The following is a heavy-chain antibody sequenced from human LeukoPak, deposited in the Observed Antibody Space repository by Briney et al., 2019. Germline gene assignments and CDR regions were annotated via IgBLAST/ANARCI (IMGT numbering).Heavy chain of an antibody. D-gene: IGHD3-16*02. V-gene: IGHV3-15*01. CDR2: IKSKTDGGTT. CDR1: GLTFSNAW. J-gene: IGHJ5*02. CDR3: TTPLFWESYRT. Sequence: KPGGSLRLSCAASGLTFSNAWMSWVRQAPGKGLEWVGRIKSKTDGGTTDYAAPVKGRFTISRDDSKTTLYLQMNSPKTENTAVYYCTTPLFWESYRTWGQGTLVTVSS.